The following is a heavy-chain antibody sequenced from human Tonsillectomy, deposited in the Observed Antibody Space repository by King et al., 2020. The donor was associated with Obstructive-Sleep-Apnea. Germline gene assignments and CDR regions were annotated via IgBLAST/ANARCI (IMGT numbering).Heavy chain of an antibody. CDR2: ISSSSSYT. D-gene: IGHD6-19*01. CDR1: GFTFSDYY. V-gene: IGHV3-11*06. CDR3: ARDLTIAVAGTGGKDV. J-gene: IGHJ6*02. Sequence: VQLVESGGGLVKPGGSLRLSCAASGFTFSDYYMSWIRQAPGKGLEWVSYISSSSSYTNYADSVKGRFTISRDNAKNSLYLQMNSLRAEDTAVYYCARDLTIAVAGTGGKDVWGQGTTVTVSS.